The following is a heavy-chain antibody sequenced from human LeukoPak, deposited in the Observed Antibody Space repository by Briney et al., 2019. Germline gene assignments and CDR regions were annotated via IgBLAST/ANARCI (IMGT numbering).Heavy chain of an antibody. V-gene: IGHV4-38-2*01. CDR3: ARCTADYYYGMDV. CDR1: GFTFSSYA. CDR2: IYYSGST. Sequence: GSLRLSCAASGFTFSSYAMSWVRQPPGKGLEWIGSIYYSGSTYYNPSLKSRVTISVDTSKNQFSLKLSSVTAADTAVYYCARCTADYYYGMDVWGQGTTVTVSS. J-gene: IGHJ6*02.